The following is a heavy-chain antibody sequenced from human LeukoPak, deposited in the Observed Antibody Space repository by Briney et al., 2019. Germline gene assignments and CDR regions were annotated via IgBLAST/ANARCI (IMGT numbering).Heavy chain of an antibody. V-gene: IGHV3-74*01. CDR1: GFTFSDTW. J-gene: IGHJ3*01. D-gene: IGHD3-22*01. Sequence: PGGSLRLSCAASGFTFSDTWMHWVRQASGEGLVWVSRIRSDGSDTRYAESAKGRFTISRDNAKNSLYLQMNSLRAEDTAVYYCARDHHRRLYDSQARDTFDFWGQGTMVTVSS. CDR3: ARDHHRRLYDSQARDTFDF. CDR2: IRSDGSDT.